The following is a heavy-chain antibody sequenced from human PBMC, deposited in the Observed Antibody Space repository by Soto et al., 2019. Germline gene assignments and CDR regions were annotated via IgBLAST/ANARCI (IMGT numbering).Heavy chain of an antibody. Sequence: PWGSLRLSCEGSGFTFSSYSMNWVRQAPGKGLEWVSSINGSGGYIYYADSVKGRFTISRDNAKNSLYLQMTSLRDEDTALYYCARDRQSTPWYAADYWGQGSLVTVSS. D-gene: IGHD6-13*01. V-gene: IGHV3-21*01. J-gene: IGHJ4*02. CDR1: GFTFSSYS. CDR3: ARDRQSTPWYAADY. CDR2: INGSGGYI.